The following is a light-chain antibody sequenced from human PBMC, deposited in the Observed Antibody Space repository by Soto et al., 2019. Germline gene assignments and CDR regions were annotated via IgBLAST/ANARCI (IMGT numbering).Light chain of an antibody. CDR2: RVS. J-gene: IGKJ1*01. V-gene: IGKV2-30*02. CDR3: MQGTKWPRT. Sequence: DVVLTQSPVSLPVTLGQPASISCMSSQSLVHSDGNTYLNWFQQRPGHSPRRLVYRVSNRDSGVPDSFSGSGSGTNFTLNISSVEAEDIGVYYCMQGTKWPRTFGQGTKVEIK. CDR1: QSLVHSDGNTY.